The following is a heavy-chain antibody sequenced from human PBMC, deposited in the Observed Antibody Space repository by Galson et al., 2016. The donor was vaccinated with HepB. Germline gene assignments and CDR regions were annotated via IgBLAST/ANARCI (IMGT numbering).Heavy chain of an antibody. CDR2: IYHNGST. J-gene: IGHJ5*02. CDR1: GASISSSTW. CDR3: ARGADP. V-gene: IGHV4-4*02. Sequence: ETLSLTCVVSGASISSSTWWSWVRQAPGRGLEWIGEIYHNGSTTHNPSLKNRVTMSVDKSKNQFSLTLRSVTAADTAVYYCARGADPWGQGTLVTVSS.